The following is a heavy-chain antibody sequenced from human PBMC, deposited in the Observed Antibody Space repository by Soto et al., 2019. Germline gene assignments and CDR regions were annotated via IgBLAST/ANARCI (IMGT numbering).Heavy chain of an antibody. J-gene: IGHJ4*02. D-gene: IGHD5-12*01. V-gene: IGHV2-5*01. Sequence: SGPTLVNPTQTLTLTCSFSGFSLTTTDMGVGWIRQPPGKALEWLALIYWNDNEHYSPSLKSRLTITKDTSKNQVVLTMTNLDPVDTATYYCVRSVLHQWLGSGYYGADCWGQGTLVTVSS. CDR2: IYWNDNE. CDR1: GFSLTTTDMG. CDR3: VRSVLHQWLGSGYYGADC.